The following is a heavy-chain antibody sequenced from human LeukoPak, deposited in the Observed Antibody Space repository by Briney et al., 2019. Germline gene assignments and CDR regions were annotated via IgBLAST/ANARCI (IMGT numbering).Heavy chain of an antibody. D-gene: IGHD3-9*01. CDR1: GYTFTSYG. V-gene: IGHV1-18*01. CDR2: ISAYNGNT. CDR3: ARDLGTPPQAYYDILTGYYYYYYGMDV. Sequence: ASVKVSCKASGYTFTSYGISWVRQAPGQGLEWMGWISAYNGNTNYAQKLQGRVTMTTDTSTSTAYMELRSLRSDDTAVYYCARDLGTPPQAYYDILTGYYYYYYGMDVWGQGTTVTVSS. J-gene: IGHJ6*02.